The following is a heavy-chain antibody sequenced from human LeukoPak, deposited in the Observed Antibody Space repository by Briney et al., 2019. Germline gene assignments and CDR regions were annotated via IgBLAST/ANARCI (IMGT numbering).Heavy chain of an antibody. CDR3: ARVDFWSGSYYYYYMDV. CDR2: IYHSGST. V-gene: IGHV4-38-2*02. D-gene: IGHD3-3*01. Sequence: SETLSLTCTVSGYSISSGYYWGWIRQPPGKGLEWIGNIYHSGSTYYNPSLKSRVTISVDTSKNQFSLKLSTVTAADTAVYYCARVDFWSGSYYYYYMDVWGKGTTVTVSS. J-gene: IGHJ6*03. CDR1: GYSISSGYY.